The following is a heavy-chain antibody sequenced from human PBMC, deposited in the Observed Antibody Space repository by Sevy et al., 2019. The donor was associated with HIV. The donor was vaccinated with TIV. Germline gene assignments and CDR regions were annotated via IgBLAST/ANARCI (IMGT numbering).Heavy chain of an antibody. J-gene: IGHJ4*02. CDR1: GFNFRTHA. CDR2: ISYAGDTK. V-gene: IGHV3-30*10. Sequence: SLRLSCAASGFNFRTHAMHWVRHAPGRGLEWVAVISYAGDTKYNTDSVKGRFTISRDNSKNTLFLQINSLRPEDAAVYYCARDSGYSPYDYPGNYWGQGTLVTVSS. CDR3: ARDSGYSPYDYPGNY. D-gene: IGHD5-12*01.